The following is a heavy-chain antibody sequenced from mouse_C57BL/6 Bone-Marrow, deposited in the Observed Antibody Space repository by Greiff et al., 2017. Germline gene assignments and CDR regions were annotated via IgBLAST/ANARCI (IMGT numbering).Heavy chain of an antibody. J-gene: IGHJ1*03. D-gene: IGHD1-1*01. Sequence: EVKLVESGGGLVQPGGSLKLSCAASGFPFSDYGMAWVRQAPRKGPEWVAFISTLAYSIYYADTVTGRFTISRENAKNTLYLEMSSLRSEDTAMYYCARHGGYGSSYWYFDVWGTGTTVTVSS. CDR1: GFPFSDYG. CDR2: ISTLAYSI. V-gene: IGHV5-15*01. CDR3: ARHGGYGSSYWYFDV.